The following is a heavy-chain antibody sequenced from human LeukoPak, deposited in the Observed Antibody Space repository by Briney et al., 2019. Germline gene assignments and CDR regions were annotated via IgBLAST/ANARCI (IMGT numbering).Heavy chain of an antibody. J-gene: IGHJ4*02. CDR1: GFTFSHYW. Sequence: GGSLRLSCGASGFTFSHYWMHWVRQAPGKGLEWVSRITPDVTDTAYADPVKGRFTISREKAKNPLYLEMNSLTAEDTALYYCTRSGFSNGYDYWGQGTLVTVSS. CDR2: ITPDVTDT. D-gene: IGHD2-8*01. V-gene: IGHV3-74*03. CDR3: TRSGFSNGYDY.